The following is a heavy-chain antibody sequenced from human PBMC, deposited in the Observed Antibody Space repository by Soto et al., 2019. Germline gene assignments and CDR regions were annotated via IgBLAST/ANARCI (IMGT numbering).Heavy chain of an antibody. CDR1: GGSITSSY. Sequence: SETLSLTCTVSGGSITSSYWSWIRRPPGKGLEWIAYIYDTGISGYTPSTSYNPSLKSRVTMPVDTSKSQFSLKLTSVTAADTAVYYCARGEDAFFYYGLDVWGQGITVTVSS. J-gene: IGHJ6*02. V-gene: IGHV4-59*01. CDR3: ARGEDAFFYYGLDV. CDR2: IYDTGISGYTPST.